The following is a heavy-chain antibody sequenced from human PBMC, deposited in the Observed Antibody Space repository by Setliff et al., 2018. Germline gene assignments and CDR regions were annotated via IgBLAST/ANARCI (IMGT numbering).Heavy chain of an antibody. Sequence: PSETLSLTCNVSGVSITSTGGYWSWIRQPPGKTLEWIGYIYTGGSTTYNPSLKSRVTLSLDTSKNHLSLNLTSVTAADTAVYYCARGINTVSWTPKYWGQGTLVTVSS. D-gene: IGHD2-2*02. CDR2: IYTGGST. CDR1: GVSITSTGGY. V-gene: IGHV4-61*09. J-gene: IGHJ4*02. CDR3: ARGINTVSWTPKY.